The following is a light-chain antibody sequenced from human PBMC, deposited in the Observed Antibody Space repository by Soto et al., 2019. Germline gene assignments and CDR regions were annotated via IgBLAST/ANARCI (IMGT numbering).Light chain of an antibody. Sequence: QSALTQPRSVSGSPGQSVTISCSGTSSDVGGYNYVSWYQQHPGKAPQLMIFDVSKRPSGVPDRFSGSKSGNTASLTISGLQTEDEADYYCCSYAGTVLFGGGTKLTVL. J-gene: IGLJ3*02. CDR1: SSDVGGYNY. CDR3: CSYAGTVL. CDR2: DVS. V-gene: IGLV2-11*01.